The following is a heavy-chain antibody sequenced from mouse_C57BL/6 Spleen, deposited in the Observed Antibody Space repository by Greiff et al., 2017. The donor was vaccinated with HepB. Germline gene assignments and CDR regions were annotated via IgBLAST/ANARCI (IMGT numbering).Heavy chain of an antibody. CDR2: INPYNGGT. V-gene: IGHV1-19*01. CDR1: GYTFTDSY. D-gene: IGHD2-5*01. J-gene: IGHJ2*01. Sequence: EVQLQQSGPVLVKPGASVKMSCKASGYTFTDSYMNWVKQSHGKSLEWIGVINPYNGGTSYNPKFKGKATLTVDKSSSTAYMELNRLTSEDSAVYYCALKGPLHSNYGGGYWGQGTTLTVSS. CDR3: ALKGPLHSNYGGGY.